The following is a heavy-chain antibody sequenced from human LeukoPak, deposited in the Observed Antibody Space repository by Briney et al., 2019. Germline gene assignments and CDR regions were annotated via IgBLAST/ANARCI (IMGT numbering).Heavy chain of an antibody. CDR3: ARNPIRGFGELRD. CDR1: GGPFSGYY. CDR2: IYYTGSA. J-gene: IGHJ4*02. Sequence: SETLSLTCTVSGGPFSGYYLAWIRQPAGKGLEWIGLIYYTGSATYNPSLQSRVTMSVDTSKNQVFLKLTSVTAADTAMYYCARNPIRGFGELRDWGQGTLVTVSS. D-gene: IGHD3-10*01. V-gene: IGHV4-4*07.